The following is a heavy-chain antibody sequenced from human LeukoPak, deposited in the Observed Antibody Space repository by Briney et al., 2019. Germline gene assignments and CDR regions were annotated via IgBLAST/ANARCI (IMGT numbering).Heavy chain of an antibody. V-gene: IGHV3-43*02. J-gene: IGHJ6*02. Sequence: GGSLRLSCAASGFTFDDYAMHWVRQAPGKGLEWVSLISGDGGSTYYADSVKGRFTISRDNSKNFLYLQMNSLRTEDTASYYCAKDFDYYGSGRLYYYGMDVWGQGTTVTVSS. CDR1: GFTFDDYA. D-gene: IGHD3-10*01. CDR2: ISGDGGST. CDR3: AKDFDYYGSGRLYYYGMDV.